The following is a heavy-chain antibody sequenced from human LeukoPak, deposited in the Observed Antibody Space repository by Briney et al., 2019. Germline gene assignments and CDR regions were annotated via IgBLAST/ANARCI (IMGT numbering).Heavy chain of an antibody. CDR2: ISSSSSTI. CDR3: ARDQTHTVVVPAARYYYYYMDV. J-gene: IGHJ6*03. D-gene: IGHD2-2*01. V-gene: IGHV3-48*04. CDR1: GFTFSSYS. Sequence: GGSLRLSSAASGFTFSSYSMNWVRQAPGKGLEWVSYISSSSSTIYYADSVKGRFTISRDNAKNSLYLQMNSLRAEETAMYFCARDQTHTVVVPAARYYYYYMDVWGKGTTVTVSS.